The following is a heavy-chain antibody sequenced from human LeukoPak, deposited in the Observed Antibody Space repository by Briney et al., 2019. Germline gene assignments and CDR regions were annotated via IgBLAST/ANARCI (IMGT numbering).Heavy chain of an antibody. Sequence: GESLKISCKATAFSFTSYWIGWVRRMPGKGLELMGIISPGDSDIRYSPSFQGQVTVSVDKSVSTAYLEWRSLKASDTGLYFCARTRWGASSAGFDFWGQGTLVTVSS. V-gene: IGHV5-51*01. D-gene: IGHD3-16*01. J-gene: IGHJ4*02. CDR2: ISPGDSDI. CDR3: ARTRWGASSAGFDF. CDR1: AFSFTSYW.